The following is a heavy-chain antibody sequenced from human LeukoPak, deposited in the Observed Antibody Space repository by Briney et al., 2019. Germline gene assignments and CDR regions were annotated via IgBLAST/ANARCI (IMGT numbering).Heavy chain of an antibody. CDR3: ARDISRSPRDY. V-gene: IGHV3-11*06. CDR1: GFIFSDYY. J-gene: IGHJ4*02. D-gene: IGHD3-9*01. CDR2: ISTTSGFT. Sequence: KAGGSLRLSCAASGFIFSDYYMSWIRQAPGKGLEWISYISTTSGFTKYADSVKGRFIISRDNAKNTLYLQMNSLGVDDTAIYYCARDISRSPRDYWGQGTVVTVSS.